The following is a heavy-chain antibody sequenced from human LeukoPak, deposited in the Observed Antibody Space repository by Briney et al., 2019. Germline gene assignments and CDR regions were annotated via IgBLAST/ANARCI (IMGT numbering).Heavy chain of an antibody. CDR2: IKQDGSEK. CDR1: GFTFSSYW. V-gene: IGHV3-7*01. J-gene: IGHJ6*02. Sequence: GSLRLSCAASGFTFSSYWMSWVRQAPGKGLEWVANIKQDGSEKYYVDSVKGRFTISRDNAKNSLYLQMNSLRAEDTAVYYCARGWLALYCYYYGMDVWGQGTTVTVSS. D-gene: IGHD3-9*01. CDR3: ARGWLALYCYYYGMDV.